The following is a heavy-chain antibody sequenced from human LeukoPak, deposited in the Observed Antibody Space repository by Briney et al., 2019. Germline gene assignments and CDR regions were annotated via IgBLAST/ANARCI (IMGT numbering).Heavy chain of an antibody. D-gene: IGHD6-19*01. V-gene: IGHV4-59*12. CDR1: NGSISSYY. CDR2: ISYSGSA. Sequence: SETLSLTCTVSNGSISSYYWNWIRQPPGKGLEWVGYISYSGSANYNPSLTSRVTISLDTSKNQFSLKLSSVTAADTAIYYCARENSSGWYRNYFDYWGQGTLVTVSS. CDR3: ARENSSGWYRNYFDY. J-gene: IGHJ4*02.